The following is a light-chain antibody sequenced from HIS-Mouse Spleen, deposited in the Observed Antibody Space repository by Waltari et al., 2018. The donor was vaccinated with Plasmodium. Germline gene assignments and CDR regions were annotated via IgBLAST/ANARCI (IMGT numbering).Light chain of an antibody. J-gene: IGLJ3*02. V-gene: IGLV3-10*01. CDR1: ALPQKY. CDR3: YSTDSSGNHRV. Sequence: SYELTQPHSVSVSPGHTARITCSGDALPQKYAYWYQQKSGQAPVLVIYEASKRPSGIPERCSGSSSGTMATLTISGAQVEDEADYYCYSTDSSGNHRVFGGGTKLTVL. CDR2: EAS.